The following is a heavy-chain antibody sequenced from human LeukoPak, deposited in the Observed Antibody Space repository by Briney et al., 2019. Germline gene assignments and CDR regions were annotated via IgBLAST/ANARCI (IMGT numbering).Heavy chain of an antibody. J-gene: IGHJ4*02. CDR2: IKQDGSEE. CDR3: ATTVRLAGQGYFDY. V-gene: IGHV3-7*01. D-gene: IGHD6-19*01. CDR1: GFTFSRYW. Sequence: SGGSLRLSCATSGFTFSRYWMSWVRQIPGKGLEWVASIKQDGSEEKFADSVKGRFTIYRDNAKNSVDLQMNSLGAEDTAVYFCATTVRLAGQGYFDYWGQGTLVTVSS.